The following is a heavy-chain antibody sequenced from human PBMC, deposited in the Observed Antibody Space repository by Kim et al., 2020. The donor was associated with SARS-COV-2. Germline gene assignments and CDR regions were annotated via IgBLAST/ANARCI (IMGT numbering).Heavy chain of an antibody. CDR1: GFTFSSYA. CDR2: ISDGGDKT. Sequence: GGSLRLSCAASGFTFSSYAMSWVRQAPGKGLEWVSGISDGGDKTYYTDSVKGRFTISRDDSRNTLYLQMNSLRVADTGRYYCTKCAIPLATPCLNLDYWG. J-gene: IGHJ4*01. CDR3: TKCAIPLATPCLNLDY. D-gene: IGHD2-2*02. V-gene: IGHV3-23*01.